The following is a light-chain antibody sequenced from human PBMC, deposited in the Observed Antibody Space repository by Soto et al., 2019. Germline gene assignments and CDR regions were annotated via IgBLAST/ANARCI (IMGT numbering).Light chain of an antibody. CDR3: QQLNSYPGRFT. J-gene: IGKJ3*01. CDR1: QDIAIY. Sequence: IRLSQSPSSLSASVGDRVTITCRASQDIAIYLAWYQQKPGEAPKLLIYAASTLHGGVPSRFSGSGSGTDFTLTISSLQPEDFATYYCQQLNSYPGRFTFAPGTKVAIK. V-gene: IGKV1-9*01. CDR2: AAS.